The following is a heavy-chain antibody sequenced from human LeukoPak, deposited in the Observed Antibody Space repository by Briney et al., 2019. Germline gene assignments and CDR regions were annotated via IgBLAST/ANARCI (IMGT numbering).Heavy chain of an antibody. CDR2: ISSSSTI. CDR3: AKGGYYERPWYFDY. CDR1: GFTFSIYS. D-gene: IGHD3-22*01. Sequence: PGGSLRLSCAASGFTFSIYSMNWVRQAPGKGLEWVSYISSSSTIYYADSVKGRFTISRDNAKNSLYLQMNSLRDEDTAVYYCAKGGYYERPWYFDYWGQGTLVTVSS. J-gene: IGHJ4*02. V-gene: IGHV3-48*02.